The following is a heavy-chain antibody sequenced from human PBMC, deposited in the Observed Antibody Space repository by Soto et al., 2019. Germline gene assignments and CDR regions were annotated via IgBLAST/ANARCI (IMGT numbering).Heavy chain of an antibody. CDR2: MNPNSGNT. CDR1: GYTFTTYD. J-gene: IGHJ5*02. CDR3: ARMFYSDSSGYNNWFDP. V-gene: IGHV1-8*01. Sequence: QVQLVQSGAEVKKPGASVKVSCKASGYTFTTYDINWVRQATGQGLEWMGWMNPNSGNTGYAQKFQGRVTITRNTSISTVYMELSSLRSEDTAVYYCARMFYSDSSGYNNWFDPWGQGTPVTVSS. D-gene: IGHD3-22*01.